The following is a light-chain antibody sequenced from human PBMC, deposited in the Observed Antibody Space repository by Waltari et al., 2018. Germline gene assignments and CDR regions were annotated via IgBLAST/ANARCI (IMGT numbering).Light chain of an antibody. CDR1: SNNVGNQG. CDR2: RNN. CDR3: SAWDSDLSGYV. J-gene: IGLJ1*01. Sequence: QAGLTQPPSVSKGLRQTATLTCTGNSNNVGNQGAAWLQQNQGQPPKLLSYRNNNRPSGIADRCSASRSGNRASLTITGLQPEDEADYYCSAWDSDLSGYVFGTGTKVTVL. V-gene: IGLV10-54*04.